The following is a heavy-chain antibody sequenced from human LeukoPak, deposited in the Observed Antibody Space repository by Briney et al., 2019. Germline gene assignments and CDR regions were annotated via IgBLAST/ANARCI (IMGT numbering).Heavy chain of an antibody. D-gene: IGHD4-23*01. Sequence: PGRSLRLSCAASGFTFSSYGMHWVRQAPGKGLEWVAVISFDGSNKFYADSVKGRFTISRDNSKNTLYLQMNSPRAEDTAVYYCATGGASVFLDAFDIWGQGTMVTVSS. CDR3: ATGGASVFLDAFDI. CDR1: GFTFSSYG. V-gene: IGHV3-30*03. J-gene: IGHJ3*02. CDR2: ISFDGSNK.